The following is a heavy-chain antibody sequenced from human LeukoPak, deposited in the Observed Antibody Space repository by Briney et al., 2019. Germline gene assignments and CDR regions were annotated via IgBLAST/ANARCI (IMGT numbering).Heavy chain of an antibody. CDR2: IHRGDGRI. CDR3: MRGAWGMLFDY. V-gene: IGHV3-11*04. D-gene: IGHD2-8*02. Sequence: NPGGSLRLSCAASGFNFSVYDMTWIRQRPGRGVEWVSYIHRGDGRIYYAESVKGRFTISRHNAKNSLFLQMSRLGPEDTAVYYCMRGAWGMLFDYWGQGTLVTVSS. CDR1: GFNFSVYD. J-gene: IGHJ4*02.